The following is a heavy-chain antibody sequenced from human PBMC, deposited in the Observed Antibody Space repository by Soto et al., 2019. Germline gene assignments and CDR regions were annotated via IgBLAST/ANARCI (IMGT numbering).Heavy chain of an antibody. CDR2: ISAYNGNT. CDR3: ARDTLRWGGYSGYDYYYGMDV. CDR1: GYTFTSYG. D-gene: IGHD5-12*01. Sequence: QVKLVQSGAEVKKPGASVKVSCKASGYTFTSYGISWVRQAPGQGLEWMGWISAYNGNTNYAQKLQGRVTMTTDTSTSTAYMELRSLRSDDTAVYYCARDTLRWGGYSGYDYYYGMDVWGQGTTVAVSS. J-gene: IGHJ6*02. V-gene: IGHV1-18*04.